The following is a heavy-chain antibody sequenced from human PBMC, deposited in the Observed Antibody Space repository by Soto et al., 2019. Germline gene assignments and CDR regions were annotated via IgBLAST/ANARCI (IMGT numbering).Heavy chain of an antibody. CDR3: ARGGDYYLDS. V-gene: IGHV4-30-2*01. CDR1: GDSISSGVFS. D-gene: IGHD4-17*01. Sequence: SETLSLTCTVSGDSISSGVFSWNWIRQPPGKGLEWIGYIFPRGDTYYNPSLTSRVAISVDRSKNRFSLRLTSVTAADTGVYYCARGGDYYLDSWGQGTLVTVSS. J-gene: IGHJ4*02. CDR2: IFPRGDT.